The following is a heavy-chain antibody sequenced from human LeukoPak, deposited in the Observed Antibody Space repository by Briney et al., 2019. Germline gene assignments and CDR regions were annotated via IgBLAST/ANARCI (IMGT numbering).Heavy chain of an antibody. J-gene: IGHJ4*02. CDR1: GFTFSSYG. CDR3: AKGGQYYYDSSGSIDY. CDR2: ISGSGGST. V-gene: IGHV3-23*01. D-gene: IGHD3-22*01. Sequence: PGGSLRLSCAASGFTFSSYGMHWVRQAPGKGLEWVSAISGSGGSTYYADSVKGRFTISRDNSKNTLYLQMNSLRAEDTAVYYCAKGGQYYYDSSGSIDYWGQGTLVTVSS.